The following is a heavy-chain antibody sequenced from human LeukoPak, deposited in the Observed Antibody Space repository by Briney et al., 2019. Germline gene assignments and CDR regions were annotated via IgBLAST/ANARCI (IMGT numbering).Heavy chain of an antibody. J-gene: IGHJ4*02. CDR3: ARGLRIAVAGSGTLGY. D-gene: IGHD6-19*01. Sequence: GASVKVSFKASGYTFTSYDINWVRQATGQGLEWMGWMNPNSGNTGYAQKFQGRVTMTRNTSISTAYMELSSLRSEDTAVYYCARGLRIAVAGSGTLGYWGQGTLVTVSS. CDR1: GYTFTSYD. CDR2: MNPNSGNT. V-gene: IGHV1-8*01.